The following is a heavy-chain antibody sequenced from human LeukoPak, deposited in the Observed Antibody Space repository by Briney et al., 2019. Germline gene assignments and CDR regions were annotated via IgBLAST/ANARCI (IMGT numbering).Heavy chain of an antibody. CDR3: ARGGFYYMDV. J-gene: IGHJ6*03. CDR2: INPSGGST. D-gene: IGHD1-26*01. Sequence: ASVKVSCKTSGYTFTNYYMHWVRQAPGQGLEWVGIINPSGGSTSYAQKFQGRVTMTRDTSTTTVYMDLSSLRSEDTAVYYCARGGFYYMDVWGKGTTVTVSS. V-gene: IGHV1-46*01. CDR1: GYTFTNYY.